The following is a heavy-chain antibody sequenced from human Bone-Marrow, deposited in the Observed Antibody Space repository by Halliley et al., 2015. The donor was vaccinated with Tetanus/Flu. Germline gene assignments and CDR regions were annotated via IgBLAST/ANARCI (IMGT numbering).Heavy chain of an antibody. CDR3: ARVDWFSRSSSGWFDP. J-gene: IGHJ5*02. CDR1: GGSINNYY. CDR2: IADSGTT. D-gene: IGHD6-6*01. Sequence: TLSLTCTVSGGSINNYYWTWIRQSPGKGLEWVGYIADSGTTYYNPSLRSRVSMSLHTSKNQFSLRLNSVTAADTAVYYCARVDWFSRSSSGWFDPWGQGTRVTVSS. V-gene: IGHV4-59*01.